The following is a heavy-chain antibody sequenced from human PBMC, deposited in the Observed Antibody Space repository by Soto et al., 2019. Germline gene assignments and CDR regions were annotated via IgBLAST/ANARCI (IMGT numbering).Heavy chain of an antibody. CDR3: ARHRNTMVRGVIFWFDP. J-gene: IGHJ5*02. V-gene: IGHV4-39*01. CDR2: IYYSGST. CDR1: GGSVSSSSYY. D-gene: IGHD3-10*01. Sequence: PSETLSLTCTVSGGSVSSSSYYWGWIRQPPGKGLEWIGSIYYSGSTYYNPSLKSRVTISVDTSKNQFSLKLSSVTAADTAVYYCARHRNTMVRGVIFWFDPWGQGTLVTVSS.